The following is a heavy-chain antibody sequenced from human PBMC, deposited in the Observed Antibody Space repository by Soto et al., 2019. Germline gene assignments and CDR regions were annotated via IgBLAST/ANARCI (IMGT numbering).Heavy chain of an antibody. Sequence: QVQLVQSGAEVKKPGSSVKVSCKASGGTFSSHAISWVRQAPGQGLEWMGGIIPFFKAANYAQKFQGRVTITADDSTSTAYMDLYSLRSEDTAVYYCAKGLDGQWLHLDAFDIGGQGTMVTVSS. D-gene: IGHD6-19*01. CDR2: IIPFFKAA. J-gene: IGHJ3*02. V-gene: IGHV1-69*01. CDR1: GGTFSSHA. CDR3: AKGLDGQWLHLDAFDI.